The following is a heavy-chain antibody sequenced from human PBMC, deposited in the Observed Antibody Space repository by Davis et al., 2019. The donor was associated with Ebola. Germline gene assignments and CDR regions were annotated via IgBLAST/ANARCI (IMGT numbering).Heavy chain of an antibody. Sequence: PSETLSLTCTVSGGSISSYYWSWIRQPAGKGLEWIGRIYTSGSTNYNPSLKSRVTMSVDTSKNQFSLKLSSVTAADTAVYYCAREGDYGDYTGLAAFDIWGQGTMVTVSS. CDR2: IYTSGST. CDR1: GGSISSYY. V-gene: IGHV4-4*07. D-gene: IGHD4-17*01. J-gene: IGHJ3*02. CDR3: AREGDYGDYTGLAAFDI.